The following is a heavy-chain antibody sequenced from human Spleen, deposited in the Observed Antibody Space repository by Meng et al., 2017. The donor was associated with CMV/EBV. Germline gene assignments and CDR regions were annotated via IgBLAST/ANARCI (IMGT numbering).Heavy chain of an antibody. CDR2: IRHDGSSK. V-gene: IGHV3-30*02. Sequence: GESLKISCTASGFTFSHYLMHWVRQAPGKGLQWVAFIRHDGSSKYYADSVKGRFTVSRDNSKNTLYLQMNSLGTEDTALYYCVKDRSPSAIGYYFDYWGQGTLVTVSS. CDR3: VKDRSPSAIGYYFDY. CDR1: GFTFSHYL. D-gene: IGHD3-16*01. J-gene: IGHJ4*02.